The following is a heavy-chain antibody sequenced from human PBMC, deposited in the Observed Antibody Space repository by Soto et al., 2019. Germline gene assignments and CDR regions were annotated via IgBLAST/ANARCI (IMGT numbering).Heavy chain of an antibody. D-gene: IGHD3-10*01. J-gene: IGHJ6*02. CDR3: RLWFGVSAGSIYGLDV. Sequence: EVQLLESGGGLVQPGGSLRLSCGASGFTLNNYPVNWVRQPPGKGLEWVSFISGSGDITYYANSVKGRFTVSRDNPKSTLYLQMNVLRAEDTAVYYCRLWFGVSAGSIYGLDVWGQGTTVAVSS. V-gene: IGHV3-23*01. CDR1: GFTLNNYP. CDR2: ISGSGDIT.